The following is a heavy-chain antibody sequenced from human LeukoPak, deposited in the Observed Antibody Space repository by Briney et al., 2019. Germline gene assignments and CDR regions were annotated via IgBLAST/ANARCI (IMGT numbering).Heavy chain of an antibody. Sequence: ASVKVSCKASGYTFTSYAMNWVRQAPGQGLEWMGWINTNTGNPTYAQGFTGRFVFSLDTSVSTAYLQVSSLKAEDTAVYYCARGRSSGWWRTTKLGNFDYWGQGTLVTVSS. V-gene: IGHV7-4-1*02. CDR2: INTNTGNP. CDR1: GYTFTSYA. J-gene: IGHJ4*02. D-gene: IGHD6-19*01. CDR3: ARGRSSGWWRTTKLGNFDY.